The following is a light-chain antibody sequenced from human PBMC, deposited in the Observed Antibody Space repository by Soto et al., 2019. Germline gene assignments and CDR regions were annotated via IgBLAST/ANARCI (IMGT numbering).Light chain of an antibody. CDR1: HSVNSN. CDR3: QQSGSSPRPAWT. J-gene: IGKJ1*01. Sequence: EIVMTQSPATLSVSPGERATLSCRASHSVNSNLAWHQQRPGQAPRLLIYGASTRATGVPARFSGSGSGTDLTLTISRLEPEDFAVSYCQQSGSSPRPAWTFGQGTRWIS. CDR2: GAS. V-gene: IGKV3-20*01.